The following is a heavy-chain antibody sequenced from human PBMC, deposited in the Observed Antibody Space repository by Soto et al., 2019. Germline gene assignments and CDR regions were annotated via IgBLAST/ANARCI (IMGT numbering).Heavy chain of an antibody. D-gene: IGHD4-17*01. CDR2: INPTSGAT. J-gene: IGHJ4*02. CDR3: TRDPDYGDYWGYFFDY. V-gene: IGHV1-2*02. Sequence: QVQLVQSGAEVKKPGASVKVSCKTSGYTFAAFFIHWIRQAPGQGLEWMGWINPTSGATVSAQKFQDRVTMTRDTSISTAYMELRGLKSDDTAGYYCTRDPDYGDYWGYFFDYWGQGTPVSVSS. CDR1: GYTFAAFF.